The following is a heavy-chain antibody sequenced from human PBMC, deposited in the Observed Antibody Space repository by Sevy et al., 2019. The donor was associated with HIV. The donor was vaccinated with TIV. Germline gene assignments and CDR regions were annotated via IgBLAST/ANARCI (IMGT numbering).Heavy chain of an antibody. V-gene: IGHV3-23*01. Sequence: GGSLGLSCPASGFTFTNYAMSWVRQTPGKGLEWFSAISGSAHRTYYTDSVKGRFTISRDNSKNMLFLQMNSLRAEDTAVYYCVKEVSEYSYSDYWGQGTLVTVSS. CDR2: ISGSAHRT. CDR1: GFTFTNYA. J-gene: IGHJ4*02. D-gene: IGHD5-18*01. CDR3: VKEVSEYSYSDY.